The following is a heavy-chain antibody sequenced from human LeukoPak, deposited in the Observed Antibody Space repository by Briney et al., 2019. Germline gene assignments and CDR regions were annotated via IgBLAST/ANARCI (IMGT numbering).Heavy chain of an antibody. CDR2: ISSNGGTT. CDR1: GFIFSSYA. V-gene: IGHV3-64*02. Sequence: GGSLRLSCAASGFIFSSYAMHWVRLSPGKGLEYVSGISSNGGTTSYADSVQGRFTISRDNSKNTLYLQMGSLRGEDMAVYYCAKVGSGWPGHYFDYWGQGTLVTVSS. J-gene: IGHJ4*02. CDR3: AKVGSGWPGHYFDY. D-gene: IGHD6-19*01.